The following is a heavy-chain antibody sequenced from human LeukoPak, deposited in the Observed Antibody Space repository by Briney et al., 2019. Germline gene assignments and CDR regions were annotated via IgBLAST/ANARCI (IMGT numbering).Heavy chain of an antibody. CDR2: IYYSGST. CDR1: GGSISSYY. V-gene: IGHV4-59*08. Sequence: KPSETLSLTCTVSGGSISSYYWSWIRQPPGKGLEWIGYIYYSGSTNYNPSLKSRVTISVDTSKNQFSLKLSSVTAADTAVYYCASAPAAGSSSVFFGYWGQGTLVTVSS. D-gene: IGHD6-6*01. J-gene: IGHJ4*02. CDR3: ASAPAAGSSSVFFGY.